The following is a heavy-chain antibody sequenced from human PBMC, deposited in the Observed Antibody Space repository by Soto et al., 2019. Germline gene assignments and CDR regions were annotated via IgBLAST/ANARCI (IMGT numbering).Heavy chain of an antibody. V-gene: IGHV4-30-4*01. CDR1: GGSISSGDYY. Sequence: SETLSLTCTVSGGSISSGDYYWSWIRQPPGKGLEWIGYIYYSGGTYYIPSLETRVTMSVDTSKNQFSLKLSSVTAADTAVYYCARVPSIAAAGTSLDYWGQGTLVTVSS. D-gene: IGHD6-13*01. CDR3: ARVPSIAAAGTSLDY. J-gene: IGHJ4*02. CDR2: IYYSGGT.